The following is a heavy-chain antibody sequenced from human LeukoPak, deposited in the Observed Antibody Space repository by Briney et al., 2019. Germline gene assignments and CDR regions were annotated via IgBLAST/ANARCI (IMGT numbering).Heavy chain of an antibody. CDR3: ARDSPMVRGVIYYYYYMDV. CDR1: GFTFSSYS. V-gene: IGHV3-21*01. D-gene: IGHD3-10*01. J-gene: IGHJ6*03. CDR2: ISSSSSYI. Sequence: GGSLRLSCAASGFTFSSYSMNWVRQAPGKGLEWVSSISSSSSYIYYADSVKGRFTISRDNAKNSLYLQMNSLRAEDTAVYYCARDSPMVRGVIYYYYYMDVWGKGTTVTVSS.